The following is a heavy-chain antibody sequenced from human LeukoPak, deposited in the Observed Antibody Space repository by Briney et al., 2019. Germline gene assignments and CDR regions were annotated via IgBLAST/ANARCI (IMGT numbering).Heavy chain of an antibody. CDR2: IYYSGST. CDR1: GGSISSYY. Sequence: PSETLSLTCTVSGGSISSYYWSWIRQPPGKGLEWIGYIYYSGSTNYNPSLKSRVTISVDTSKNQFSLKLSSVTAADTAVYYCAMPRTTVTTQLTPRKFDYWGQGTLVTVSS. CDR3: AMPRTTVTTQLTPRKFDY. J-gene: IGHJ4*02. D-gene: IGHD4-17*01. V-gene: IGHV4-59*08.